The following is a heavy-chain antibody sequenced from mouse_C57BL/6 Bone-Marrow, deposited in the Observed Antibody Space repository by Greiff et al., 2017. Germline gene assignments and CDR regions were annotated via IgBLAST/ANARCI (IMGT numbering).Heavy chain of an antibody. D-gene: IGHD4-1*01. CDR3: ANWMVWFAY. CDR1: GYPFTDYY. J-gene: IGHJ3*01. V-gene: IGHV1-75*01. CDR2: IFPGSGST. Sequence: VQLQQSGPELVKPGASVKISCKASGYPFTDYYINWVKQRPGQGLEWIGWIFPGSGSTYYNEKFKGKATLTVEQSSSTAYMLLSSLTSEDSAVYFCANWMVWFAYWGQGTLVTVSA.